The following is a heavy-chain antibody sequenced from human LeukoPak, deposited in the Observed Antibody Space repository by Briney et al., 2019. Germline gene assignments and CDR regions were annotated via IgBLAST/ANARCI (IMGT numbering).Heavy chain of an antibody. CDR3: ARIGPAGWLRYFDWLSGGLFDY. D-gene: IGHD3-9*01. V-gene: IGHV3-30*04. CDR1: GFTFSSYA. Sequence: GGSLRLSCAASGFTFSSYAMHWVRQAPGKGLEWVAVISYDGSNKYYADSVKSRFTISRDNSKNTLYLQMNSLRAEDTAVYYCARIGPAGWLRYFDWLSGGLFDYWGQGTLVTVSS. CDR2: ISYDGSNK. J-gene: IGHJ4*02.